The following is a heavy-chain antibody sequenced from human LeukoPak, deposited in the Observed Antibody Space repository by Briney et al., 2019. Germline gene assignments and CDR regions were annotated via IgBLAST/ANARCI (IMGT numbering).Heavy chain of an antibody. V-gene: IGHV4-39*07. Sequence: SETLSLTCTVSGGSISSSSYYWGWIRQPPGKGLEWIGSIYYSGSTYYNPSLKSRVTISVDTSKNRFSLKLSSVTAADTAVYYCARGYCTNAVCSLGPTQAWGQGTLVTVSS. D-gene: IGHD2-8*01. CDR2: IYYSGST. J-gene: IGHJ4*02. CDR1: GGSISSSSYY. CDR3: ARGYCTNAVCSLGPTQA.